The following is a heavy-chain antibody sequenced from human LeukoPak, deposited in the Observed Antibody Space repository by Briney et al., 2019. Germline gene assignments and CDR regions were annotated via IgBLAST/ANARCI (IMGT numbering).Heavy chain of an antibody. CDR2: INHSGST. Sequence: SETLSLTCAVYGGSFSGYYWSWIRQPPGKGLEWIGEINHSGSTNYNPSLKSRVTISVDTSKNQFSLKLSSVTAADTAVYYCARTVLYGDYEGYFDYWGQGTLVTVSS. CDR1: GGSFSGYY. J-gene: IGHJ4*02. V-gene: IGHV4-34*01. D-gene: IGHD4-17*01. CDR3: ARTVLYGDYEGYFDY.